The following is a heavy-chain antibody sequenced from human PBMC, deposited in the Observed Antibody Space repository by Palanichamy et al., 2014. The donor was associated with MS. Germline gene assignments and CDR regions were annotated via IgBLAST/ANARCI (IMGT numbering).Heavy chain of an antibody. D-gene: IGHD3-10*01. V-gene: IGHV1-18*01. CDR2: TNTYNGNT. J-gene: IGHJ1*01. Sequence: QVQLVQSGAEVKKPGASVTVSCKAFGNSFGGRGISWVRQAPGQRLGWMGWTNTYNGNTNYAQKFQDRVTMTRDTSTGTAYMELRSLKSDDTAVYYCASGGWGSFGDWGQGTLVTVSS. CDR1: GNSFGGRG. CDR3: ASGGWGSFGD.